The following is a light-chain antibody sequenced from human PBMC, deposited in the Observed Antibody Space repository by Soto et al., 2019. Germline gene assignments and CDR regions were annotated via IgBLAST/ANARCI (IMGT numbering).Light chain of an antibody. CDR3: HQYDSWT. Sequence: EIVLTQSPGTLSLSPGERATLSCRASQSVNSIYLAWYQQKPGQAPRLLIYGASSRATGIPDRFSGSGSGTDFTLTISRLEHEDFEVYYCHQYDSWTFGQGTKVDI. CDR1: QSVNSIY. V-gene: IGKV3-20*01. CDR2: GAS. J-gene: IGKJ1*01.